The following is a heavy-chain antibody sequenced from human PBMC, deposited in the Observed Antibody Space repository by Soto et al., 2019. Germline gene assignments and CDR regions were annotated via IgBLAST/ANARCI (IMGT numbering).Heavy chain of an antibody. Sequence: QVQLVESGGGVVQPGRSLRLSCAASGFTFSSYGMHWVRQAPGKGLEWVAVIWYDGSNKYYADSVKGRFTISRDNSKNALYLQINSLRDEDTAVYYCARDHYYYDSSGRYYYYGMDVWGQGTTVTVSS. D-gene: IGHD3-22*01. V-gene: IGHV3-33*01. J-gene: IGHJ6*02. CDR2: IWYDGSNK. CDR3: ARDHYYYDSSGRYYYYGMDV. CDR1: GFTFSSYG.